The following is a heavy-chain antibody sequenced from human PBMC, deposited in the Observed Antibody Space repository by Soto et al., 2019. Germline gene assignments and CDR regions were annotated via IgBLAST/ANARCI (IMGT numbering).Heavy chain of an antibody. CDR1: GYTFIGYY. CDR3: AREWDKATVPRVDY. CDR2: INPKLGDT. V-gene: IGHV1-2*02. D-gene: IGHD5-18*01. J-gene: IGHJ4*01. Sequence: ASVKVSCKASGYTFIGYYIHWVRQAPGQGLEWMGCINPKLGDTDYSQKFQGRVTLTRDTSISTVYMEVSSLTSDDTAVYFRAREWDKATVPRVDYWGQGTLVTVSS.